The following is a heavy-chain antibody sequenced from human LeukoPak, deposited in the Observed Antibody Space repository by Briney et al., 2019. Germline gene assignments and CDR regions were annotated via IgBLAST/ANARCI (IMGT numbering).Heavy chain of an antibody. CDR1: GYTFTSYG. CDR3: ASRPMVRGVATAVDY. D-gene: IGHD3-10*01. V-gene: IGHV1-8*02. J-gene: IGHJ4*02. Sequence: ASVKVSCKASGYTFTSYGISWVRQAPGQGLEWMGWMNPNSGNTGYAQKFQGRVTMTRNTSISTAYMELSSLRSEDTAVYYCASRPMVRGVATAVDYWGQGALVTVSS. CDR2: MNPNSGNT.